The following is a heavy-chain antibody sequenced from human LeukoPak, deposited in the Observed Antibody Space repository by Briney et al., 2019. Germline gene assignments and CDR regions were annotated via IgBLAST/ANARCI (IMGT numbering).Heavy chain of an antibody. CDR3: TRENRPFCPFAF. V-gene: IGHV4-4*02. D-gene: IGHD2/OR15-2a*01. CDR1: GGSIDIINY. CDR2: ISHDGTT. Sequence: PSETLSLTCGVSGGSIDIINYWSWVRQAPGRGLEWIGEISHDGTTNYNSSLRSRVAMSFDRANNQFSLGLTSVTAADTAVYYCTRENRPFCPFAFWGQGVLVTVSS. J-gene: IGHJ4*02.